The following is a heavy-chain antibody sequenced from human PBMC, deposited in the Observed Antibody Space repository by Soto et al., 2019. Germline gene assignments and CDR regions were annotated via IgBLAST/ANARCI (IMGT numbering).Heavy chain of an antibody. CDR2: INPNSGGT. CDR3: ARDRGFYCSSTSCHYSYYFDY. CDR1: GYTFTGYY. V-gene: IGHV1-2*02. Sequence: GASVKVSCKASGYTFTGYYMRWVRQAPGQGLEWMGWINPNSGGTNYAQKFQGRVTMTRDTSISTAYMELSRLRSDDTAVYYCARDRGFYCSSTSCHYSYYFDYWGQGTLVTVSS. J-gene: IGHJ4*02. D-gene: IGHD2-2*01.